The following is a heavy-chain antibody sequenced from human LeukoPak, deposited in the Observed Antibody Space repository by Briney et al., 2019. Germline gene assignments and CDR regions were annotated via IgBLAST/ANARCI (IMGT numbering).Heavy chain of an antibody. D-gene: IGHD6-19*01. CDR2: INHSGST. CDR1: GFRFSNYG. J-gene: IGHJ3*02. Sequence: GTLRLSCAGSGFRFSNYGMTWVRQAPGKGLEWIGEINHSGSTNYNPSLKSRVTISVDTCKNQFSLKLSSVTAADTAVYYCVREARENSGRAFDIWGQGTMVTVSS. CDR3: VREARENSGRAFDI. V-gene: IGHV4-34*01.